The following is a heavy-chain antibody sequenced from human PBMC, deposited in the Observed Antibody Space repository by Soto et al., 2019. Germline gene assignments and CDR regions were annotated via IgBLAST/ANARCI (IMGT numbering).Heavy chain of an antibody. V-gene: IGHV1-69*13. Sequence: SVKVSCKASGGTFSSNTITWVRQAPGQGREWMGGITPMFGTPNYAQKFRGRVTITADESTSTAYMELSSLRSEDTAMYFCARDGTLYDSRAYYYLYWGQGTLVTVSS. CDR1: GGTFSSNT. D-gene: IGHD3-22*01. J-gene: IGHJ4*02. CDR3: ARDGTLYDSRAYYYLY. CDR2: ITPMFGTP.